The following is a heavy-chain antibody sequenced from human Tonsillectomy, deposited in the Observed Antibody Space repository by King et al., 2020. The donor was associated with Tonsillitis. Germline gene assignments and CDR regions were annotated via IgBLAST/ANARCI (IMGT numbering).Heavy chain of an antibody. V-gene: IGHV3-53*01. CDR3: VGCTIFGVALDAFDI. D-gene: IGHD3-3*01. J-gene: IGHJ3*02. CDR2: IYSGGST. Sequence: EVQLVESGGGLIQPGGSLRLSCAASGFTVSSNYMSWVRQAPGKGLEWVSLIYSGGSTYYADSVKGRFTISRDNSKNTLYLQMNSLRAEDTAVYYCVGCTIFGVALDAFDIWGQGTMVTVSS. CDR1: GFTVSSNY.